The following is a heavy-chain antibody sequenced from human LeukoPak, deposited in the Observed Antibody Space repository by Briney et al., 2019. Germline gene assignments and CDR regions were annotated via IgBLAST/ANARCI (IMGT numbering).Heavy chain of an antibody. CDR2: IYSGGST. CDR3: ARDRENYYDSKYGMDV. CDR1: GFTVSSNY. V-gene: IGHV3-66*01. D-gene: IGHD3-22*01. J-gene: IGHJ6*02. Sequence: GGSLRLSCAASGFTVSSNYMSWVRQAPGKGLEWVSVIYSGGSTYYADSAKGRFTISRDNSKNTLYLQMNSLRAEDTAVYYCARDRENYYDSKYGMDVWGQGTTVTVSS.